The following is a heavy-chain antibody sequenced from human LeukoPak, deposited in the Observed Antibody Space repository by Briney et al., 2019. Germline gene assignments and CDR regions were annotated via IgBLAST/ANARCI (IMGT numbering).Heavy chain of an antibody. Sequence: ASVKVSCKASGYTFTGYYMHWVRQAPGQGLEWMGWINPNSGGTNYAQKFQGRVTMTRDTSISTAYMELSRLRSDDTAVYYCARGDFYPAATLFAIFDYWGQGTLVTVSS. D-gene: IGHD2-15*01. V-gene: IGHV1-2*02. CDR2: INPNSGGT. CDR1: GYTFTGYY. J-gene: IGHJ4*02. CDR3: ARGDFYPAATLFAIFDY.